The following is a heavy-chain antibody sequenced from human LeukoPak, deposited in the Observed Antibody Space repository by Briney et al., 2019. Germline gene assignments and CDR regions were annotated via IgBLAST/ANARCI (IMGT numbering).Heavy chain of an antibody. CDR2: INPNSGGT. J-gene: IGHJ5*02. Sequence: GASVKVSYKASGYTFTGYYMHWVRQAPGQGLEWMGWINPNSGGTNYAQKFQGRVTMTRDTSISTAYMELSRLRSDDTAVYYCARLSVVVVVPAANDWFDPWGQGTLVTVSS. CDR3: ARLSVVVVVPAANDWFDP. D-gene: IGHD2-2*01. CDR1: GYTFTGYY. V-gene: IGHV1-2*02.